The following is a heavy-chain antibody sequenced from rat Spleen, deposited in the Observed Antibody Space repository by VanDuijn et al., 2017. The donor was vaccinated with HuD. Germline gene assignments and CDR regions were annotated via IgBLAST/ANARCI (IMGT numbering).Heavy chain of an antibody. CDR1: GFTFSNYD. J-gene: IGHJ3*01. CDR2: ISYDGTAT. V-gene: IGHV5S23*01. CDR3: NTYTDYATSSFAY. Sequence: EVQLVESGGGLVQPGRSLKLSCAASGFTFSNYDMAWVRHAPTKGLEWVASISYDGTATYYRDSVTGRFTLARDNAKSTLYLQMGSLRSEDTATYYCNTYTDYATSSFAYWGRGALVTVSS. D-gene: IGHD1-6*01.